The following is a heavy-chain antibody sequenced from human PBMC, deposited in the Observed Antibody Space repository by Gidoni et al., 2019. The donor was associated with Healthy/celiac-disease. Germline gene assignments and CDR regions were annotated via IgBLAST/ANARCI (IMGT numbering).Heavy chain of an antibody. D-gene: IGHD6-13*01. J-gene: IGHJ6*02. CDR1: GFTFADYT. Sequence: EVQLVESGGVVVQPGVSLRLSVAASGFTFADYTMYLFRQAPGKSLECVSLIGWDGSDTYYADSVKGRFTISRDNSKNALYLQMNSLRTEDTALYYCAKDWGGSWELDYGLDVWGQGTTVTVSS. V-gene: IGHV3-43*01. CDR3: AKDWGGSWELDYGLDV. CDR2: IGWDGSDT.